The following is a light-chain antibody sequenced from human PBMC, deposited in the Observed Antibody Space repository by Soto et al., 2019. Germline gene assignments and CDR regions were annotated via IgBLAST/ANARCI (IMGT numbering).Light chain of an antibody. CDR1: QSVSSSY. CDR2: GAS. J-gene: IGKJ3*01. CDR3: QQYGIPPRLT. Sequence: IVLTQSPGTLSLSPGERATLSCRASQSVSSSYLAWYQQRPGQAPRLLIYGASSRATGIPDRFSGSGSGTDFTLTIRRLEPEDFAVYYSQQYGIPPRLTFGPGTKVDIK. V-gene: IGKV3-20*01.